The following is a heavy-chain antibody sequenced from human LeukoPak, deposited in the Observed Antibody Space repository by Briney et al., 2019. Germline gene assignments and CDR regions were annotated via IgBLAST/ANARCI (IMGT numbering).Heavy chain of an antibody. CDR3: ARDRNYYDSSGELDY. V-gene: IGHV3-21*01. CDR2: ISSSSSYI. D-gene: IGHD3-22*01. CDR1: GFTFSSYS. J-gene: IGHJ4*02. Sequence: GGSLRLSCAASGFTFSSYSMTWVRQAPGKGLEWVSSISSSSSYIYYADSVKGRFTISRDNAKNSLYLQMNSLRAEDTAVYYCARDRNYYDSSGELDYWGQGTLVTVSS.